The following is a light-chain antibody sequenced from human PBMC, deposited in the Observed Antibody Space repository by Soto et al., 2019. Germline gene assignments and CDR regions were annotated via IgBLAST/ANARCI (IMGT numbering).Light chain of an antibody. CDR3: SSYTAGSTLL. CDR2: DVS. J-gene: IGLJ2*01. V-gene: IGLV2-14*01. CDR1: SSDVGGYNY. Sequence: QSALTQPASVSGSPGQSITISCTGTSSDVGGYNYVSWYQQHPGRAPQLMIYDVSSRPSGVSNRFSGSKSGNTASLTISVLQAEEEGHYYCSSYTAGSTLLFGGATKLTVL.